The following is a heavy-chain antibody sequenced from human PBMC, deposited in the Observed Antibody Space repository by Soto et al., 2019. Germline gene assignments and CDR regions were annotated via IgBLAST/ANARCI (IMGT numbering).Heavy chain of an antibody. D-gene: IGHD6-19*01. CDR1: GFTFSSYS. V-gene: IGHV3-48*02. Sequence: PGGSLRLSCAASGFTFSSYSMNWVRQAPGKGLEWVSYISSSSSTIYYADSVKGRFTISRDNAKNSLYLQMNSLRDEDTAVYYCARDRGVAALLDSFDPWGQGTLVTSPQ. CDR3: ARDRGVAALLDSFDP. J-gene: IGHJ5*02. CDR2: ISSSSSTI.